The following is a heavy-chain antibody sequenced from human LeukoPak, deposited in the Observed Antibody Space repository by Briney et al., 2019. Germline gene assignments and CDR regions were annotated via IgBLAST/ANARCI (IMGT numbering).Heavy chain of an antibody. CDR3: ASTIVVVPAAIPYYYGMDV. V-gene: IGHV1-69*06. J-gene: IGHJ6*04. CDR2: IIPIFGTA. D-gene: IGHD2-2*01. Sequence: SVKVSCKASGGTFSGYAISWVRQAPGQGLEWMGGIIPIFGTANYAQKFQGRVTITADKSTSTAYMELSSLRSEDTAVYYCASTIVVVPAAIPYYYGMDVWGKGTTVTVSS. CDR1: GGTFSGYA.